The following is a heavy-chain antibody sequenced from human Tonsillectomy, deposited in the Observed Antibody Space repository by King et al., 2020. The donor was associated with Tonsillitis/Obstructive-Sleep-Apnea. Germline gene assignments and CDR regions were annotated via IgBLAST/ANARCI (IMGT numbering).Heavy chain of an antibody. V-gene: IGHV5-51*03. CDR1: GYSFTSYW. CDR2: IYPGDSYT. CDR3: ARLGDGVYRYGSVYLDY. J-gene: IGHJ4*02. D-gene: IGHD5-18*01. Sequence: EVQLVESGAEVKKPGESLKISCKGSGYSFTSYWIGWVRQMPGKGLEWMGIIYPGDSYTRYSPSFQVQVTISADNSISTAYLQWSSLKASDTAMYYCARLGDGVYRYGSVYLDYWGQGTLVTVSS.